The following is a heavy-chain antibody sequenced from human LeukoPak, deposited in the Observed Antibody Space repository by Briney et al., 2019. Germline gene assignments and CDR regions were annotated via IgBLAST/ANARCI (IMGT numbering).Heavy chain of an antibody. Sequence: GESLKISCKGSGYSFISHWIGWVRQVPGKGLEWMGIIYPGDSDTRYSPAFEGQVTMSVDKSISTAYLQWSSLKASDTAIYYCARDGVSTVTPRGYYYYYMDVWGKGTTVTVSS. D-gene: IGHD4-17*01. V-gene: IGHV5-51*01. CDR1: GYSFISHW. CDR3: ARDGVSTVTPRGYYYYYMDV. J-gene: IGHJ6*03. CDR2: IYPGDSDT.